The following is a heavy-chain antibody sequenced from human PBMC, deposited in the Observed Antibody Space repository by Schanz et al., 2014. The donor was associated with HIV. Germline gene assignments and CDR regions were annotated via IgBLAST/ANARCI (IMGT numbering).Heavy chain of an antibody. V-gene: IGHV3-23*01. CDR1: GFTFSTDA. Sequence: EVQLLESGGGLVQPGGSLRLSCEASGFTFSTDAINWVRQAPGRGLEWVSTVIGSGGITYYADSVKGRFTISRDNSKNTLYLQMNSLRVDDTAVYYCARDRQPSSYRGLDVWGQGTTVTVSS. J-gene: IGHJ6*02. D-gene: IGHD6-6*01. CDR3: ARDRQPSSYRGLDV. CDR2: VIGSGGIT.